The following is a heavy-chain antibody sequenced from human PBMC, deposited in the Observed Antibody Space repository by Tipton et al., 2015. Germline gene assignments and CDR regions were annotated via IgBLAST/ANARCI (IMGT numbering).Heavy chain of an antibody. CDR3: ARVNNNLNGFDF. J-gene: IGHJ3*01. D-gene: IGHD1-14*01. Sequence: RSLRLSCEASGFTFSSYGMHWVRQAPGKGLEWVASLLCDGRNKSYAESVKGRFTISRDNSQDTVYLHMHSPRAEDTAVYYCARVNNNLNGFDFWGQGTMVTVSS. CDR2: LLCDGRNK. V-gene: IGHV3-30*03. CDR1: GFTFSSYG.